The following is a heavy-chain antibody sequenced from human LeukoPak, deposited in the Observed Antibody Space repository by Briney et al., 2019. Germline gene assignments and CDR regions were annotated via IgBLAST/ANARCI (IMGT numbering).Heavy chain of an antibody. Sequence: PSETLSLTCTVSGGSISSGGYYWSWIRQHPGKGLEWIGYIYYSGSTYYNPSLKSRVTISVDTSKNQFSLKLSSVTAADTAVYYCARVSTTDIVATIVDYWGQGTLVTVSS. CDR2: IYYSGST. D-gene: IGHD5-12*01. CDR1: GGSISSGGYY. CDR3: ARVSTTDIVATIVDY. V-gene: IGHV4-30-4*08. J-gene: IGHJ4*02.